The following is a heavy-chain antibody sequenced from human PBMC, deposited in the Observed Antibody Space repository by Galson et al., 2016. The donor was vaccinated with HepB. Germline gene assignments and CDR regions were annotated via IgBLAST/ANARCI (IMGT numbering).Heavy chain of an antibody. J-gene: IGHJ3*01. CDR2: ISGRDIST. D-gene: IGHD3-16*02. CDR3: AKVFYRRESLNDAFDV. V-gene: IGHV3-23*01. CDR1: GFSFNTYA. Sequence: SLRLSCAASGFSFNTYAMTWVRQAPGKGLEWVPTISGRDISTYYADSVKGRFTISRDTSNNTLYLHLNSLRADYTALYYCAKVFYRRESLNDAFDVWGQGTLVTVSS.